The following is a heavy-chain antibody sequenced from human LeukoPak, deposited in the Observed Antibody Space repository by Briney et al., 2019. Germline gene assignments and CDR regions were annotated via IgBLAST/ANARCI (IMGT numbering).Heavy chain of an antibody. CDR1: GGSFSAYY. CDR2: INHSGST. CDR3: ARGGYCSSTSCYLVFDP. Sequence: PSETLSLTCAVYGGSFSAYYWTSIRQSPGKGLEWIGEINHSGSTNYNPSLKSRVIISVDTSKNQFSLKLSSVTAADTAVYYCARGGYCSSTSCYLVFDPWGQGTLVTVSS. V-gene: IGHV4-34*01. D-gene: IGHD2-2*01. J-gene: IGHJ5*02.